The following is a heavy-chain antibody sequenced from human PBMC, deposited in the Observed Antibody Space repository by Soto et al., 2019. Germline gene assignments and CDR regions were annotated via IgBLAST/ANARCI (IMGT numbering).Heavy chain of an antibody. CDR3: ARSIVVGPARDY. V-gene: IGHV1-3*05. CDR2: INAGNGNT. D-gene: IGHD2-21*02. J-gene: IGHJ4*02. Sequence: QVQRVQSGAEEKKPGASVKVSCKASGYTFTSYAMHWVRQAPGQRLEWMGWINAGNGNTKYCKKFHGRVTITRDTSASTAYMELSSLRSEDTAVCYCARSIVVGPARDYWGQGTLGTVSS. CDR1: GYTFTSYA.